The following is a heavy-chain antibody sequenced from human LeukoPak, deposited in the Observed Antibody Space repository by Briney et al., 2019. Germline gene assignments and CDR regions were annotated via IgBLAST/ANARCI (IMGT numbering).Heavy chain of an antibody. D-gene: IGHD6-13*01. J-gene: IGHJ6*02. CDR1: GFTFSSYA. CDR3: ARDPSYSSRRGFYGMDV. Sequence: GRSLRLTCAASGFTFSSYAMHWVRQAPGKGLEGVAVISYDGSNKYYADSVKGRFTISRDNSKNTLYLQMNSLRAEDTAVYYCARDPSYSSRRGFYGMDVWGQGTTVTVSS. CDR2: ISYDGSNK. V-gene: IGHV3-30-3*01.